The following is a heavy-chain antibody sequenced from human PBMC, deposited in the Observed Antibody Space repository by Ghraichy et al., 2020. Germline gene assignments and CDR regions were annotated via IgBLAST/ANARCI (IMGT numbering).Heavy chain of an antibody. D-gene: IGHD3-22*01. Sequence: SQTLSLTCAVYGGSFSGYYWSWIRQPPGKGLEWIGEINHSGSTNYNPSLKSRVTISEDTSKNQFSLKLSSVTAADTAVYYCARYYYDSSGYLAYYYYYGMDVWGQGTTVTVSS. CDR3: ARYYYDSSGYLAYYYYYGMDV. CDR1: GGSFSGYY. V-gene: IGHV4-34*01. J-gene: IGHJ6*02. CDR2: INHSGST.